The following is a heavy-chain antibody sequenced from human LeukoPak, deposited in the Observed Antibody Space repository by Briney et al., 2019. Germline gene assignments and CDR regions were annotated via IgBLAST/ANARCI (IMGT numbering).Heavy chain of an antibody. V-gene: IGHV5-51*01. J-gene: IGHJ5*02. D-gene: IGHD3-10*01. CDR2: IYPGDSDT. CDR3: ARRVYGSGSYYTIQNWFDP. CDR1: GYSFTSYW. Sequence: NTGESLKISCKGSGYSFTSYWIGWVRQMPGKGLEWMGIIYPGDSDTRYSPSFQGQVTISADKSISTAYLQWSSLKASDTAMYYCARRVYGSGSYYTIQNWFDPWGQGTLVTVSS.